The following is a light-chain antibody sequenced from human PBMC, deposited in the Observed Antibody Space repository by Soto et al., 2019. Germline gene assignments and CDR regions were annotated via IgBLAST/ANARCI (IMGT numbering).Light chain of an antibody. CDR1: QSVSGSY. Sequence: EIMLTQAPVTLSLSAGYRGTLSCMASQSVSGSYLAWYQQKPGQAPRLLIYDASSRATGIPDRFSGSGSGTDFTLTISRLEPEDFAVYYCQQYASSPRTFGQGTKVDIK. CDR3: QQYASSPRT. J-gene: IGKJ1*01. V-gene: IGKV3-20*01. CDR2: DAS.